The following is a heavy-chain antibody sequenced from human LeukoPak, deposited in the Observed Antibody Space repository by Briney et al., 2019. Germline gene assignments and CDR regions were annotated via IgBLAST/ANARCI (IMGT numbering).Heavy chain of an antibody. J-gene: IGHJ5*02. CDR3: ARGSPRVVTGGEVWFDP. CDR2: IYTSGST. Sequence: PSQTLSLTCTVSGGSISSGSYYWSWIRQPAGKGLEWIGRIYTSGSTNYNPSLKSRVTISVDTSKNQFSLKLSSVTAADTAVYYCARGSPRVVTGGEVWFDPWGQGTLVTVSS. D-gene: IGHD4-23*01. CDR1: GGSISSGSYY. V-gene: IGHV4-61*02.